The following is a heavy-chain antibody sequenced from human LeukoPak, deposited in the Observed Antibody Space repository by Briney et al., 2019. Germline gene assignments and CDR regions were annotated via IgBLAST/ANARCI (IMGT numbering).Heavy chain of an antibody. CDR3: ATAGLTKWELLLRDYFDY. D-gene: IGHD1-26*01. Sequence: ASVKVSCKVSGYTLTELSMHWVRQAPGKGLEGMGGFDPEDGETIYAQKFQGRVTMTEDTSTDTAYMELSSLRSEDTAVYYCATAGLTKWELLLRDYFDYWGQGTLVTVSS. CDR1: GYTLTELS. V-gene: IGHV1-24*01. CDR2: FDPEDGET. J-gene: IGHJ4*02.